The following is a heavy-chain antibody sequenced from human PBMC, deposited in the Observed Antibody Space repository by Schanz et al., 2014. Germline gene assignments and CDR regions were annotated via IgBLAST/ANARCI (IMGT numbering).Heavy chain of an antibody. CDR2: IKQDESER. D-gene: IGHD3-3*01. CDR3: ARDKGGYYPFDY. J-gene: IGHJ4*02. V-gene: IGHV3-7*01. Sequence: EVQLVESGGGLVQPGGSLRLSCAASGFTFRDYQMTWIRQAPGKGLEWVANIKQDESERSYVDSVKGRFTISRDNAKNSLYLQMNSLRAEDTAVYYCARDKGGYYPFDYWGQGTLVTVSS. CDR1: GFTFRDYQ.